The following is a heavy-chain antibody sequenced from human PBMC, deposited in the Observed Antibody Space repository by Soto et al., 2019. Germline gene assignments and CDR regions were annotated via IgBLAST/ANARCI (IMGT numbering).Heavy chain of an antibody. CDR1: GFTFSSYG. CDR2: IWYDGSNK. V-gene: IGHV3-33*01. CDR3: ARDGGDKSYYYGMDV. D-gene: IGHD2-21*01. Sequence: QVQLVESGGGVVQPGRSLRLSCAASGFTFSSYGMHWVRQAPGKGLEWVAVIWYDGSNKYYADSVKGRFTISRDNSKNTLYLQMNSLRAEDTAVYYCARDGGDKSYYYGMDVWGQGTTVTVSS. J-gene: IGHJ6*02.